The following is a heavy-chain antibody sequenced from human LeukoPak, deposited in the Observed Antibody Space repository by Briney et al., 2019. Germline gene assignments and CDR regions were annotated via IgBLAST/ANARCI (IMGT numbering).Heavy chain of an antibody. CDR1: GNAFDSHG. D-gene: IGHD3-10*01. V-gene: IGHV1-18*04. CDR2: ISVYKTNA. CDR3: ARDEGKWFGESYYYYYGMDV. J-gene: IGHJ6*02. Sequence: ASVKVSCKASGNAFDSHGISWLRQVPGQGLEWMGWISVYKTNATYAEKFQDRVTMTTDTSTSTAYMELRRLTSDDTAVYYCARDEGKWFGESYYYYYGMDVWGQGTTVSVSS.